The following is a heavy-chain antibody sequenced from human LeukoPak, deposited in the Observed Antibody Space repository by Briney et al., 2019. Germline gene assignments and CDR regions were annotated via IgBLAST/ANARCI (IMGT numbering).Heavy chain of an antibody. Sequence: PGGSLRLSWAASGFSVSSNYMSWVRQAPGKGLEWVSSISSSSSYIYYADSVKGRFTISRDNAKNSLYLQMNSLRAEDTALYYFAKKYYYGSGSYIFHFDHWGQGTPVTVSS. CDR3: AKKYYYGSGSYIFHFDH. CDR1: GFSVSSNY. D-gene: IGHD3-10*01. V-gene: IGHV3-21*04. CDR2: ISSSSSYI. J-gene: IGHJ4*02.